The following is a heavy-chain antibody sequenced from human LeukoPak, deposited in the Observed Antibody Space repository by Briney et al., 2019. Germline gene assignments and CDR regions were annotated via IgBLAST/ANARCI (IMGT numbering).Heavy chain of an antibody. CDR3: ARRLGYCSGGSCLGAFDI. CDR1: GYSFTSYW. J-gene: IGHJ3*02. V-gene: IGHV5-51*01. CDR2: IYPGDSDT. D-gene: IGHD2-15*01. Sequence: GESLKISCKGSGYSFTSYWIGWVRQMPGKGLEWMGIIYPGDSDTRYSPSFQGQVTISADKSISTAYLQWSSLKASDTAMYYCARRLGYCSGGSCLGAFDIWGQGTMVTVSS.